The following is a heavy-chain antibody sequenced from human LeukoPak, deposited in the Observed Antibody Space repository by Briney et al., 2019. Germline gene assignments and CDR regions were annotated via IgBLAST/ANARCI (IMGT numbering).Heavy chain of an antibody. Sequence: GASVKVSCKASGYTFTGYYMHWARQAPGQGLEWMGWINPNSGGTNYAQKFQGRVTMTRDTSISTAYMELSRLRSDDTAVYYCARDHYCSSTSCYYRFDYWGQGTLVTVSS. CDR1: GYTFTGYY. V-gene: IGHV1-2*02. CDR2: INPNSGGT. CDR3: ARDHYCSSTSCYYRFDY. J-gene: IGHJ4*02. D-gene: IGHD2-2*01.